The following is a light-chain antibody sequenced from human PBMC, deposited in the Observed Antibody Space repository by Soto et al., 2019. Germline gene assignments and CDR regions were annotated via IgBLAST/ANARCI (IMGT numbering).Light chain of an antibody. CDR3: QSYDSSSQV. J-gene: IGLJ3*02. Sequence: NFMLTQPHSVSGSPGKTVTISCTRSSGGIASNYVQWYQQRPGSAPTTVIYEDKQRPSGVPDRFSGSIDSSSNSASLTISGLKTEDEADYYCQSYDSSSQVFGGGTKLTVL. V-gene: IGLV6-57*03. CDR2: EDK. CDR1: SGGIASNY.